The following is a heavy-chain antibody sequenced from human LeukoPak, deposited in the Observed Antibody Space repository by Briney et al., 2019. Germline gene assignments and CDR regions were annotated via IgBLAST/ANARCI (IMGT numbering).Heavy chain of an antibody. J-gene: IGHJ4*02. CDR2: IYYSGST. CDR3: ARDNPDYGGNSNFDY. Sequence: SETLSLTCTVSGGSISSYYWSWIRQHPGKGLEWIGYIYYSGSTYYNPSLKSRVTISVDTSKNQFSLKLSSVTAADTAVYYCARDNPDYGGNSNFDYWGQGTLVTVSS. CDR1: GGSISSYY. V-gene: IGHV4-59*06. D-gene: IGHD4-23*01.